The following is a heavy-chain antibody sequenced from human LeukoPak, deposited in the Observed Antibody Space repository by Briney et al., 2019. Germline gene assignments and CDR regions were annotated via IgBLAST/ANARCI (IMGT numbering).Heavy chain of an antibody. J-gene: IGHJ4*02. CDR3: ARESNAYSGYDPFDY. CDR2: ITFDGSNK. D-gene: IGHD5-12*01. V-gene: IGHV3-30-3*01. Sequence: PAGSLRLSCAASGFTLSSNAMHWVRQAPGKGLEWVAAITFDGSNKDYADSVKGRFTISRDNSKNTLYMQMNSLRAEDTAVYYCARESNAYSGYDPFDYWGQGTLVTVSS. CDR1: GFTLSSNA.